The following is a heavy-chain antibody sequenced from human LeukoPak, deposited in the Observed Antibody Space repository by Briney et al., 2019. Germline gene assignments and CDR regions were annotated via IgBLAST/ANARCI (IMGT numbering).Heavy chain of an antibody. CDR2: IYHSGST. D-gene: IGHD3-3*01. CDR3: ARNTLSRPHTIFGVVRGDYFDY. V-gene: IGHV4-38-2*02. Sequence: SETLSLTCTVSGYSISSGYYWGWIRQPPGKGLEWIGSIYHSGSTYYNPSLKSRVTISVDTSKNQFSLKLSSVTAADTAVYYCARNTLSRPHTIFGVVRGDYFDYWGQGTLVTVSS. J-gene: IGHJ4*02. CDR1: GYSISSGYY.